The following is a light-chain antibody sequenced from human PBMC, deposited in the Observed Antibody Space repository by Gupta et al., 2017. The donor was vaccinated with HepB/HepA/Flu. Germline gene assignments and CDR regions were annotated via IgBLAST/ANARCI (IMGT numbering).Light chain of an antibody. J-gene: IGLJ2*01. CDR2: TNI. CDR1: SSNIGSNS. Sequence: QSVLTQPPPASGTPGPRVTISCSGGSSNIGSNSVHWYQQLPGTAPRLLIYTNIQRPSGVPDRFSGSKSGTSSSLAISGLQSEDEADYYCAAWDDTLKTVLIGGGTKLTVL. V-gene: IGLV1-44*01. CDR3: AAWDDTLKTVL.